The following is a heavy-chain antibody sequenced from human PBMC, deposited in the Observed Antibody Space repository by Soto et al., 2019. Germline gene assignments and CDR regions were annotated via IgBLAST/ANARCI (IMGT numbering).Heavy chain of an antibody. V-gene: IGHV1-18*01. J-gene: IGHJ6*02. CDR1: GYTFINHG. Sequence: QVQLVQSGAEVKKPGASVKVSCKASGYTFINHGLSWVRQAPGQGLEWMGWISGYNGYTKSAQKIQGRVTMTRDTSTSTAYMELRSLRSDDTAVYYCAREGYCTSTTCDTEKFFDFYGMDVWGQGTTVTVSS. D-gene: IGHD2-2*01. CDR2: ISGYNGYT. CDR3: AREGYCTSTTCDTEKFFDFYGMDV.